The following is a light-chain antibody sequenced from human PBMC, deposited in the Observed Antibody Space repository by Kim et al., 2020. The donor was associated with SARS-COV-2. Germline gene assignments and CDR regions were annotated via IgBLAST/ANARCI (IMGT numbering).Light chain of an antibody. CDR3: QQYSSSPYT. V-gene: IGKV3-20*01. J-gene: IGKJ2*01. CDR2: GTS. Sequence: EIVLTQSPGTLSLSAGERASLSCRASQSINSVYLTWYQQKPGQAPRLLIYGTSSRATGIPDRFSGSGSGTDFTLTISRLEPEDFAVYYCQQYSSSPYTFGQGTKREI. CDR1: QSINSVY.